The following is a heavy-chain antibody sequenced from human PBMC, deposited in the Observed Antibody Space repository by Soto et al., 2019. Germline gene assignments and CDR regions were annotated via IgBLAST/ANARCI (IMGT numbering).Heavy chain of an antibody. Sequence: ASEKVSCKASGGTFSSYAISWVRQAPGQGLEWMGGIIPIFGTANYAQKFQGRVTITADESTSTAYMELSSLRSEDTAVYYCAILGTYYFDNSDNYFDFWGQGTLVTVSS. CDR1: GGTFSSYA. D-gene: IGHD3-22*01. CDR3: AILGTYYFDNSDNYFDF. CDR2: IIPIFGTA. J-gene: IGHJ4*02. V-gene: IGHV1-69*13.